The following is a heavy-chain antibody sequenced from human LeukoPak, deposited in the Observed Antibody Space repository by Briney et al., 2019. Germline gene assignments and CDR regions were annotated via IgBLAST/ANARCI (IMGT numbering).Heavy chain of an antibody. CDR3: AREGPYCTSTTCYGGKDY. CDR1: GYTFTGYY. J-gene: IGHJ4*02. V-gene: IGHV1-2*02. D-gene: IGHD2-2*01. Sequence: ASVKVSCKASGYTFTGYYMHWVRQAPGQGLEWMGWINPNSGGTNYAQKFQGRVTLTRDTSISTVYMDLKSLRSDDTAVYYCAREGPYCTSTTCYGGKDYWGQGTLVTVSS. CDR2: INPNSGGT.